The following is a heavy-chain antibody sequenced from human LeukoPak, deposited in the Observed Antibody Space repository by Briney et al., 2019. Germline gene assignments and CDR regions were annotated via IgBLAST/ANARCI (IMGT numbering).Heavy chain of an antibody. V-gene: IGHV3-23*01. Sequence: GGSLRLSCAASGFTFSSYAMSWVRQAPGKGLEWVSAISGSGGSTYYADSVKGRFTISRDNSKNTLYLQMNSLRAEDTAVYYCAKPYDFWSGYFYPDAFDIWGQGTMVTVSS. CDR1: GFTFSSYA. CDR2: ISGSGGST. J-gene: IGHJ3*02. CDR3: AKPYDFWSGYFYPDAFDI. D-gene: IGHD3-3*01.